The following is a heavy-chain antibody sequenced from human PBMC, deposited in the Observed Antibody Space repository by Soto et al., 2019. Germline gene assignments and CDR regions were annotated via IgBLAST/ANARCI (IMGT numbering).Heavy chain of an antibody. CDR1: GFTFSSYG. CDR2: ISYDGSNK. J-gene: IGHJ4*02. CDR3: AKDLGSYGYDYFDY. V-gene: IGHV3-30*18. D-gene: IGHD5-18*01. Sequence: HVQLVESGGGVVQPGRSLRLSCAASGFTFSSYGMHWVRQAPGKGLEWVAVISYDGSNKYYADSVKGRFTISRDNSKNTLYLQMNSLRAEDTAVYYCAKDLGSYGYDYFDYWGQGTLVTVSS.